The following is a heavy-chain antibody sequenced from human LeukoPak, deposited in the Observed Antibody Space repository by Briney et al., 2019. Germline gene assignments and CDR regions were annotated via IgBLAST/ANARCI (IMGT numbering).Heavy chain of an antibody. V-gene: IGHV1-3*01. D-gene: IGHD2-2*01. CDR3: ARDPTYQLPHPDY. J-gene: IGHJ4*02. Sequence: ASVKVSCKASGYTFTSYAMHWVRQAPGQRLEWMGWIDAGNGNTKYSQKFQGRVTITRDTSASTAYMELSSLRSEDTAVYYCARDPTYQLPHPDYWGQGTLVTVSS. CDR2: IDAGNGNT. CDR1: GYTFTSYA.